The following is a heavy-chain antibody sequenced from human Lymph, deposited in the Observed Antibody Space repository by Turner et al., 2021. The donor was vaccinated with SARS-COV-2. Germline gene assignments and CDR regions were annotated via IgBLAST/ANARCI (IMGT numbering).Heavy chain of an antibody. D-gene: IGHD2-15*01. CDR1: GFTFSSYA. V-gene: IGHV3-23*01. CDR2: ISGSGGST. CDR3: ATKYCSGGSCSYFDY. Sequence: EVQLLESGGGLVQPGGSLRLSCSASGFTFSSYAMSWVRQAPGKGLEWVSTISGSGGSTYYADSVKGRFTISRDNSKNTLYLQMNSLRAEDTAVYYCATKYCSGGSCSYFDYWGQGTLVTVSS. J-gene: IGHJ4*02.